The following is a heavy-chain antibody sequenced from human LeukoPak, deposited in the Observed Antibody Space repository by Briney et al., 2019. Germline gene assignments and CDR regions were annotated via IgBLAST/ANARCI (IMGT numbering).Heavy chain of an antibody. CDR3: FAATTTGDDY. CDR1: GFTFSNYA. V-gene: IGHV3-7*05. D-gene: IGHD4-11*01. Sequence: GGSLRLSCAASGFTFSNYAMSWARQAPGKGLEWVANVKPGGTEKYYVDSVKGRFTISRDNAKSSLYLQMNSLRAEDTAVYYCFAATTTGDDYWGQGTLVTVSS. J-gene: IGHJ4*02. CDR2: VKPGGTEK.